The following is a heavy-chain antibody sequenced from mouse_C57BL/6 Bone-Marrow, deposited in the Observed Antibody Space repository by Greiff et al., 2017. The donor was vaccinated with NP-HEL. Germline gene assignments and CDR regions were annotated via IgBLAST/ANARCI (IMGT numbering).Heavy chain of an antibody. CDR3: ARSWYYDYSNWYFDV. V-gene: IGHV1-82*01. CDR1: GYAFSSSW. Sequence: VQLQQSGPELVKPGASVKISCKASGYAFSSSWMNWVKQRPGKGLEWIGRIYPGDGDTNYNGKFKGKATLTADKSSSTAYMQLSSLTSEDSAVYFCARSWYYDYSNWYFDVWGTGTTVTVSS. CDR2: IYPGDGDT. J-gene: IGHJ1*03. D-gene: IGHD2-4*01.